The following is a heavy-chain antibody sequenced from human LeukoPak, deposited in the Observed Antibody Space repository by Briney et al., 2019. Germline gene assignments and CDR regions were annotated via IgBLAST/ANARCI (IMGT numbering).Heavy chain of an antibody. J-gene: IGHJ4*02. CDR1: GYSISSSYY. CDR2: IYYSGST. V-gene: IGHV4-38-2*02. D-gene: IGHD1-26*01. CDR3: GGGSYYDYFDY. Sequence: PSETLSLTCTVSGYSISSSYYWGWIRQPPGKGLEWIGSIYYSGSTYYNPSLKSRVTISVDTSKNQFSLKLSSVTAADTAVYYCGGGSYYDYFDYWGQGTLVTVSS.